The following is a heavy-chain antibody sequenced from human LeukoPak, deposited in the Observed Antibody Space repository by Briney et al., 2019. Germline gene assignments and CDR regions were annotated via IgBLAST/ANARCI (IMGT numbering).Heavy chain of an antibody. CDR1: GFTFRSYN. CDR3: ARVGYGSGSYPPKDYGMDV. D-gene: IGHD3-10*01. V-gene: IGHV3-21*01. Sequence: PGGSQRLSCAASGFTFRSYNMNWVRQTPGKGLEWVSSISSSSSYIYYADSVKGRFTISRDNAKNSLYLQMNSLRAEDTAVYYCARVGYGSGSYPPKDYGMDVWGQGTTVTVSS. CDR2: ISSSSSYI. J-gene: IGHJ6*02.